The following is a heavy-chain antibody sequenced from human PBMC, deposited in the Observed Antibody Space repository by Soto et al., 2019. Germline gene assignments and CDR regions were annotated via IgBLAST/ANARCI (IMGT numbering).Heavy chain of an antibody. CDR2: TRNKANSYTT. J-gene: IGHJ4*02. CDR1: GFTFSDHY. CDR3: ARVDDSSGYYLDS. Sequence: GGSLRLSCAASGFTFSDHYMDWVRQAPGKGLEWVGRTRNKANSYTTEYAASVKGRFTISRDDSKNSLYLQMNSLKTEDTAVYYCARVDDSSGYYLDSWGQGTLVTVSS. V-gene: IGHV3-72*01. D-gene: IGHD3-22*01.